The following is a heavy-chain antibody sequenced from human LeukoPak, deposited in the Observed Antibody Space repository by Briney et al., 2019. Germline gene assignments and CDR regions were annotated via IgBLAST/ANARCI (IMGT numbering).Heavy chain of an antibody. Sequence: SVKVPCKASGGTFSSYANSWVRQAPAQALEWMGGNIPIFGTANYAQKFKGRDPITADQSKTTAYMELSSGRSEDTDVYDCASNVNGAGSYYDNYYYYYNMDVWGKGTTVTVSS. J-gene: IGHJ6*03. V-gene: IGHV1-69*13. CDR2: NIPIFGTA. CDR1: GGTFSSYA. D-gene: IGHD3-10*01. CDR3: ASNVNGAGSYYDNYYYYYNMDV.